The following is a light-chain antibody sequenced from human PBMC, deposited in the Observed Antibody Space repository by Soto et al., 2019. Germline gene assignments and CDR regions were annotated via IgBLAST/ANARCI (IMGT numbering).Light chain of an antibody. CDR1: SSNIGSNY. J-gene: IGLJ1*01. CDR2: RNN. Sequence: QSALTQPPSASGTPGQRVTISCSGSSSNIGSNYVYWYQQLPGTAPKLLIYRNNQRPSGVPDRFSGAKSGTSASLVISGLRSEDESEYYCAAWDGSLSGPVFGTGTKVTVL. CDR3: AAWDGSLSGPV. V-gene: IGLV1-47*01.